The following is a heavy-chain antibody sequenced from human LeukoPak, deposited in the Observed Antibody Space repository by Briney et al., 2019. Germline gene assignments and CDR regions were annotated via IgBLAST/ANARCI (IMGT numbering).Heavy chain of an antibody. J-gene: IGHJ3*02. Sequence: GGSLRLSCAASGFTVSSNYMSWVRQAPGKGLEWVSVIYSGGSTYYADSVKGRFTISRDNSKNTLYLQMNGLRAEDTAVYYCARAPDSTDAFDIWGQGTMVTVSS. CDR2: IYSGGST. CDR3: ARAPDSTDAFDI. CDR1: GFTVSSNY. D-gene: IGHD4-11*01. V-gene: IGHV3-53*01.